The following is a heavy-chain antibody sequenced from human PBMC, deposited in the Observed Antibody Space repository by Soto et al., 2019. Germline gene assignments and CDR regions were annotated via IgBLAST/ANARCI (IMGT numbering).Heavy chain of an antibody. CDR3: ARDLPRGGNFFDY. V-gene: IGHV3-48*02. CDR1: GFTFSSYS. Sequence: GGSLRLSCAASGFTFSSYSMNWVRQAPGKGLEWVSYISSSSSTIYYADSVKGRFTISRDNAKNPLYLHMNSLRDEDTAVYYCARDLPRGGNFFDYWGQGTLVTVSS. CDR2: ISSSSSTI. J-gene: IGHJ4*02. D-gene: IGHD2-15*01.